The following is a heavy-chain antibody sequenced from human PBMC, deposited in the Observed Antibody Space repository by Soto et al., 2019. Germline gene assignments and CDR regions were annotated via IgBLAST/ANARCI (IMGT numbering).Heavy chain of an antibody. J-gene: IGHJ4*02. CDR1: GFTFSSHE. D-gene: IGHD2-8*01. CDR2: ISGSGNIT. V-gene: IGHV3-48*03. CDR3: ARGGVY. Sequence: GGSLRLSCAASGFTFSSHEMNWVRQAPGKGLEWISYISGSGNITYYADSVKGRFTISRDNAQKSLYLQMNSLRVEDTAVYYCARGGVYWRQGTLVTVSS.